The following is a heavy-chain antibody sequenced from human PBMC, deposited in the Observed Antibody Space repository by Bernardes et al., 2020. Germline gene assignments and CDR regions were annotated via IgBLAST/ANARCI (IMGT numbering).Heavy chain of an antibody. CDR1: DGSISRYY. D-gene: IGHD3-10*01. J-gene: IGHJ4*02. CDR3: ARDSGGYSPFDY. Sequence: SETLSLTCTVSDGSISRYYWNWIRQPPGRGLEWIGNIYYNGYTQYNPSFKSRVTISVDTSKNQFSLKLSSVTAADTAVYYCARDSGGYSPFDYWGQGTLVTVSS. CDR2: IYYNGYT. V-gene: IGHV4-59*01.